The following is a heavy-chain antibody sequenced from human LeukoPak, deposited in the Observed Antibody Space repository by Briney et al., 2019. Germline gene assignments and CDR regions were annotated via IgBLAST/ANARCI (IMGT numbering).Heavy chain of an antibody. CDR3: AKDRGYDILTGYGDY. CDR2: ISGSGVST. Sequence: GGSLRLSCAASGFTFSSYAMSWVRQAPGKGLEWGSAISGSGVSTYYADSVKGRFTISRDNSKNTLYLQMNSLRAEDTAVYYCAKDRGYDILTGYGDYWGQGTLVTVSS. D-gene: IGHD3-9*01. CDR1: GFTFSSYA. V-gene: IGHV3-23*01. J-gene: IGHJ4*02.